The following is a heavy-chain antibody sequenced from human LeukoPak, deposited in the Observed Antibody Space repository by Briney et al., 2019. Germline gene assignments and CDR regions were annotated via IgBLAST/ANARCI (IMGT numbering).Heavy chain of an antibody. CDR1: GGSFTGYY. Sequence: SETLSLTCAVYGGSFTGYYWSWIRQPPGKGLEWIGEINHSGSTNYNPSLTSRVTISVDSSKNQFSLMLSSVTAADTAVYCCASTNSYSSSWYDYWGQGTLVTVSS. CDR3: ASTNSYSSSWYDY. V-gene: IGHV4-34*01. D-gene: IGHD6-13*01. CDR2: INHSGST. J-gene: IGHJ4*02.